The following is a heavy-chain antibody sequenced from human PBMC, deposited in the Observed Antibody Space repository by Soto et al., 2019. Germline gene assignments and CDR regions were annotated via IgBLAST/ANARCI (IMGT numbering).Heavy chain of an antibody. D-gene: IGHD6-6*01. J-gene: IGHJ5*02. CDR1: GGTFSSYA. V-gene: IGHV1-69*13. CDR3: ASSSSSSLDWFDP. Sequence: SVKVSCKASGGTFSSYAIRWVRQAPGQGLEWMGGIIPIFGTANYAQKFQGRVTITADESTSTAYMELSSLRSEDTAVYYCASSSSSSLDWFDPWGQGTLVTVSS. CDR2: IIPIFGTA.